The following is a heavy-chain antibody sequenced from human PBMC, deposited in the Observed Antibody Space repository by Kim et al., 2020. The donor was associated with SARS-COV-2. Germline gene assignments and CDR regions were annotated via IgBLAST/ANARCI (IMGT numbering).Heavy chain of an antibody. CDR2: ISYDGSNK. CDR1: GFTFSSYG. Sequence: GGSLRLSCAASGFTFSSYGMPWVRQAPGKGLEWVAFISYDGSNKYYADSVKGRFTISRDNSKNTLYLQMNSLRAEDTAVYYCAKDSVVRGVKGIDYWGQGTRVTVSS. CDR3: AKDSVVRGVKGIDY. J-gene: IGHJ4*02. V-gene: IGHV3-30*18. D-gene: IGHD3-10*01.